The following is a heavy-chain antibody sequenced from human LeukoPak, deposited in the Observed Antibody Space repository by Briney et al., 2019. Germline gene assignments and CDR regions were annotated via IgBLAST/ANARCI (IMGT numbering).Heavy chain of an antibody. D-gene: IGHD3-10*01. CDR2: IKSKTDGGTT. Sequence: GGSLRLSCAASGFTFSSAWMSWVRQAPGKGLEWVGRIKSKTDGGTTDYAAPVKGRFTISRDDSKNTLYLQMNSLKTEDTAVYYCTTRVRYYGSGSFWNFDYWGQGTLVTVSS. V-gene: IGHV3-15*01. J-gene: IGHJ4*02. CDR3: TTRVRYYGSGSFWNFDY. CDR1: GFTFSSAW.